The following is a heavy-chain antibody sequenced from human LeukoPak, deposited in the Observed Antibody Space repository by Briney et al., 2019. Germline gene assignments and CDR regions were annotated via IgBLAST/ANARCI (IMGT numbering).Heavy chain of an antibody. D-gene: IGHD2-15*01. V-gene: IGHV1-46*01. CDR2: INPNDGRT. J-gene: IGHJ4*02. Sequence: ASVKLSCKASGYTFTSYHIQWVRQAPGQGLEWVGIINPNDGRTRYAQKFQGRVTMTRDMSTSAVYMELSSLKSDDTAVYYCARKSIVALFDFWGQGTLVTVSS. CDR3: ARKSIVALFDF. CDR1: GYTFTSYH.